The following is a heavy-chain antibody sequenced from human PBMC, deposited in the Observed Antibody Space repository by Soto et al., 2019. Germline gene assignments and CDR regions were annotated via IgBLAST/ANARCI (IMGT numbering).Heavy chain of an antibody. V-gene: IGHV1-69*04. CDR1: GGTFSSYT. CDR3: ARDLLGYCSGGSCYRQEYYFDY. J-gene: IGHJ4*02. D-gene: IGHD2-15*01. CDR2: IIPILGIA. Sequence: ASVKVSCKASGGTFSSYTISWVRQAPGQGLEWMGRIIPILGIANYAQKFQGRVTITADKSTSTAYMELSSLRSEDTAVYYCARDLLGYCSGGSCYRQEYYFDYWGQGTLVTVSS.